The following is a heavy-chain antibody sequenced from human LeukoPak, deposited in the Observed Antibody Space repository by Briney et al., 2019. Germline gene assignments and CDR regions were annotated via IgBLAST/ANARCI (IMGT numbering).Heavy chain of an antibody. CDR2: ISGSGGST. Sequence: GGTLRLSCAASGFTFSSYAMSWVRQAPGKGLEWVSAISGSGGSTYYADSVKGRFTISRDNAKNSLYLQMNSLRAEDTAVYYCAGSATGGYYFDYWGQGTLVTVSS. D-gene: IGHD1-1*01. V-gene: IGHV3-23*01. J-gene: IGHJ4*02. CDR1: GFTFSSYA. CDR3: AGSATGGYYFDY.